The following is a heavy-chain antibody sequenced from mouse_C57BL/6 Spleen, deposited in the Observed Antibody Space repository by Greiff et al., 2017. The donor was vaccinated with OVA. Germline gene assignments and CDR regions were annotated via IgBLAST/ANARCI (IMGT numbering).Heavy chain of an antibody. Sequence: EVQRVESGAELVRPGASVKLSCTASGFNIKDDYMHWVKQRPEQGLEWIGWIDPENGDTEYASKFQGKATITADTSSNTAYLQLSSLTSEDTAVYYCTTGPLWGDYWGQGTSVTVSS. CDR3: TTGPLWGDY. V-gene: IGHV14-4*01. CDR2: IDPENGDT. D-gene: IGHD1-1*02. J-gene: IGHJ4*01. CDR1: GFNIKDDY.